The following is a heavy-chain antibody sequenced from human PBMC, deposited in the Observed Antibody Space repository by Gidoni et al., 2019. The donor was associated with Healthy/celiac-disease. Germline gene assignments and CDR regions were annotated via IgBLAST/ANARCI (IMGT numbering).Heavy chain of an antibody. Sequence: EVQLVESGGGLVQPGGSLRLSCAASGFTCSSYWMHWVRQAPGKGLVWVSRINSDGSSTSYADSVKGRFTISRDNAKNTLYLQMNSLRAEDTAVYYCARDFNTAMVKGEGWVYYFDYWGQGTLVTVSS. CDR1: GFTCSSYW. V-gene: IGHV3-74*01. CDR2: INSDGSST. D-gene: IGHD5-18*01. J-gene: IGHJ4*02. CDR3: ARDFNTAMVKGEGWVYYFDY.